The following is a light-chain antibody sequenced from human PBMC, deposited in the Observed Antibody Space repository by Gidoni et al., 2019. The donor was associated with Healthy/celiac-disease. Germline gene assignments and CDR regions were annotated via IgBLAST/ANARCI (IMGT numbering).Light chain of an antibody. CDR3: QQRSNWLT. CDR2: DAA. V-gene: IGKV3-11*01. Sequence: DIVLTQAPATLSLSPGESATLSCRASQSVSSYLAWYQQKPGQAPRLLIYDAANRATGIPARFSGSGSGTDFTLTISSLEPEDFAVYYWQQRSNWLTFGGGTKVEIK. CDR1: QSVSSY. J-gene: IGKJ4*01.